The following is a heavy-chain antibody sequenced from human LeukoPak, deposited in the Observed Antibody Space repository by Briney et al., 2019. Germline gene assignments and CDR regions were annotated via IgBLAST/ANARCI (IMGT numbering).Heavy chain of an antibody. V-gene: IGHV4-34*01. Sequence: SETLSLTCAGYGGSFSGYYWSWIRQPPGRGLEWIGEINHSGSTNYKPSLKSRGNISGDTSKDQYSLKLSSVTAADTAVYYCARGRRYYYDNSGYYYYYWGQGTLVTVSS. D-gene: IGHD3-22*01. J-gene: IGHJ4*02. CDR1: GGSFSGYY. CDR2: INHSGST. CDR3: ARGRRYYYDNSGYYYYY.